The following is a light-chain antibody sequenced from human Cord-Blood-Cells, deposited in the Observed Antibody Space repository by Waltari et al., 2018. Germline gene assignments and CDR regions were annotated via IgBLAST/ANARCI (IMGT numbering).Light chain of an antibody. CDR3: CSYAGSSTFYV. CDR2: EGS. Sequence: QSALTQPASVSGSPGQSITISCTGTSSDVGSYNLVSWYHQHPGKAPKLMIYEGSKPPSGVSNRFSGSKSGNTASLTISGLQSEDEADYYCCSYAGSSTFYVFGTGTKVTVL. CDR1: SSDVGSYNL. V-gene: IGLV2-23*01. J-gene: IGLJ1*01.